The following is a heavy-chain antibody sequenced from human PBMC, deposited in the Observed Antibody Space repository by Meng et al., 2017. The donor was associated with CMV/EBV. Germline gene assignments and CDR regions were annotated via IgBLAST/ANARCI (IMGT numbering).Heavy chain of an antibody. D-gene: IGHD3-10*01. CDR1: GFTFSSYS. J-gene: IGHJ5*02. Sequence: GGSLRLSCAASGFTFSSYSMNWVRQAPGKGLEWVSYISSSSSTIYYADSVKGRFTISRDNAKNSLYLQMNSLRAEDTAVYYCARGSHYYGSGSYYKPSVDNWFDPWGQGTLVTV. CDR2: ISSSSSTI. V-gene: IGHV3-48*04. CDR3: ARGSHYYGSGSYYKPSVDNWFDP.